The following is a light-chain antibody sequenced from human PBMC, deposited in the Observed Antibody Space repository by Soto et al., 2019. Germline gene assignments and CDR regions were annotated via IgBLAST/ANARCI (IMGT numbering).Light chain of an antibody. CDR2: DVS. Sequence: SALTQPASVSGSPGQSITFSCAGTSSDVGGYDSVSWYQQHPGKAPKLLIFDVSNRPSGVSNRFSGSKSGSTASLTISGLQAEDEAEYHCSSYTTSTSPVVFGGGTKLTVL. CDR1: SSDVGGYDS. CDR3: SSYTTSTSPVV. V-gene: IGLV2-14*01. J-gene: IGLJ3*02.